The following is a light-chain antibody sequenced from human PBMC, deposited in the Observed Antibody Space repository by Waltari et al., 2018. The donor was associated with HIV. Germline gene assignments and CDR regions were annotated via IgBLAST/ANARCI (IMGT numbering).Light chain of an antibody. CDR1: QSVSSSY. J-gene: IGKJ3*01. Sequence: EIVLTQSPGTLSLSPGERATLSCRASQSVSSSYLAWYQQKPGQAPGLLIYGASSRATGIPDRFSGSGSGTDFTLTISRLEPEDFAVYYCQQYGSSLIFTFGPGTKVDIK. V-gene: IGKV3-20*01. CDR3: QQYGSSLIFT. CDR2: GAS.